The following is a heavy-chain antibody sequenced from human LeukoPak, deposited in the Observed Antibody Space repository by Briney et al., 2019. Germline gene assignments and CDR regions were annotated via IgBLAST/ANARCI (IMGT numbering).Heavy chain of an antibody. CDR3: ARDRVLRGGFDP. Sequence: GGSLRLSCAASGFTFSSYAMHWVRQAPGKGLEWVAVISYDGSNKYYADSVKGRFTISRDNSKNTLYLQMNNLRAEDAAVYYCARDRVLRGGFDPWGQGTLVTVSS. CDR2: ISYDGSNK. D-gene: IGHD2-8*01. CDR1: GFTFSSYA. V-gene: IGHV3-30*04. J-gene: IGHJ5*02.